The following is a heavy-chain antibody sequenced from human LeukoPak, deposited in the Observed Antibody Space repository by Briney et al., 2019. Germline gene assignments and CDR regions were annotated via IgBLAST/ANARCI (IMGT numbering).Heavy chain of an antibody. Sequence: SETLSLTCTVSGYSISSGYYWGWIRQPPGKGLEWIGEINHSGSTNYNPSLKSRVTISVDTSKNQFSLKLSSVTAADTAVYYCARCSALAVAGSEPRYFDYWGQGTLVTVSS. CDR1: GYSISSGYY. CDR2: INHSGST. CDR3: ARCSALAVAGSEPRYFDY. D-gene: IGHD6-19*01. J-gene: IGHJ4*02. V-gene: IGHV4-38-2*02.